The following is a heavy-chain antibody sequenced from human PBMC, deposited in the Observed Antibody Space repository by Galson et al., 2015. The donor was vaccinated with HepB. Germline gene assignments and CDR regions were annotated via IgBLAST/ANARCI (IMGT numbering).Heavy chain of an antibody. Sequence: SVKVSCKASGYTFTSYDINWVRQATGQGLEWMGWMNPNSGNTGYAQKFQGRVTMTRNTPISTAYMELSSLRSEDTAVYYCARGWGTYYDFWSGYYRPYYYYGMDVWGQGTTVTVSS. J-gene: IGHJ6*02. D-gene: IGHD3-3*01. CDR2: MNPNSGNT. V-gene: IGHV1-8*01. CDR1: GYTFTSYD. CDR3: ARGWGTYYDFWSGYYRPYYYYGMDV.